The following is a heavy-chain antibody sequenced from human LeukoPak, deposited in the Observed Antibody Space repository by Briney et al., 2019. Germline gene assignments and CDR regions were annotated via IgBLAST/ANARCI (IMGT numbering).Heavy chain of an antibody. V-gene: IGHV1-46*01. CDR3: ARESSSGAFDI. D-gene: IGHD6-6*01. CDR2: INPSGGST. CDR1: GYTFTSYY. J-gene: IGHJ3*02. Sequence: ASVKVSCKASGYTFTSYYMHWVRQAPGQGLEWMGIINPSGGSTSYAQKFQGRVTMTRDRSTSTVYMELSSLRSEDTAVYYCARESSSGAFDIWGQGTMVTVSS.